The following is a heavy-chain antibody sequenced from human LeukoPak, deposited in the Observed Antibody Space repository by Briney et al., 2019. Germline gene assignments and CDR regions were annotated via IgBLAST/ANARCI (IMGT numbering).Heavy chain of an antibody. D-gene: IGHD4-23*01. V-gene: IGHV4-59*08. CDR3: ARRTVVFDY. CDR1: GGSISGYY. J-gene: IGHJ4*02. CDR2: IYYSGST. Sequence: SESLSLTCTVSGGSISGYYWSWVRQPPGKGLEWLGYIYYSGSTTYNPSLKGRVSISVDTSKNQFSLKLSSVTAADTAVYFCARRTVVFDYWGQGTLVTVSS.